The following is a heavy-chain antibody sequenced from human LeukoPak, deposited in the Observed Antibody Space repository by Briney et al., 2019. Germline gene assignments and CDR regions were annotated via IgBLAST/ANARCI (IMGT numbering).Heavy chain of an antibody. Sequence: PGGSLRLSCAASGFTFSSYAMSWVRQAPGKGLEWVSAISGSGGSTYYADSVKGRFTISRDNSKNTLYLQMNSLRAEDTAVYYCARDRDIAAAGGGNWFDPWGQGTLVTVSS. V-gene: IGHV3-23*01. D-gene: IGHD6-13*01. CDR2: ISGSGGST. CDR3: ARDRDIAAAGGGNWFDP. J-gene: IGHJ5*02. CDR1: GFTFSSYA.